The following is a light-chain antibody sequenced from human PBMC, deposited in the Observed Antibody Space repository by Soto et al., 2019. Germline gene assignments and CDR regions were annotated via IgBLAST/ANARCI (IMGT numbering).Light chain of an antibody. Sequence: EIVLTQSPATLSLSPGERAALSCRASQSVSSNLAWYRQKPGQPPRLVIYDTSTRANGVPARLSGSGSGTEVTRTIRSLQSEDLGVYYCQQYNDWLSITFGQGTRLEIK. J-gene: IGKJ5*01. CDR2: DTS. V-gene: IGKV3-15*01. CDR1: QSVSSN. CDR3: QQYNDWLSIT.